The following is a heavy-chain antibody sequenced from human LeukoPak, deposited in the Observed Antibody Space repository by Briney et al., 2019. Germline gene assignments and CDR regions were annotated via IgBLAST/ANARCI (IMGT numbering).Heavy chain of an antibody. J-gene: IGHJ4*02. V-gene: IGHV1-2*02. Sequence: YTXXXYYMHWVRQAPGQGLEWMGWINPNSGGTNYAQKFQGRVTMTRDTSISTAYMELSRLRSDDTAVYYCCIAARPGYFDYWGQGTLVTVSS. D-gene: IGHD6-6*01. CDR2: INPNSGGT. CDR3: CIAARPGYFDY. CDR1: YTXXXYY.